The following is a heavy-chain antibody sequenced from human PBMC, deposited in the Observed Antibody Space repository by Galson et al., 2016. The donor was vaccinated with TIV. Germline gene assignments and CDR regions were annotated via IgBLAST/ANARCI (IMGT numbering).Heavy chain of an antibody. J-gene: IGHJ4*02. Sequence: SVKVSCKASGGTFSRNTISWVRQAPGQGLEWMGRITPILGLGSSARKFQGRVTITADKSTTTVYMELSSLRSDDTAVYYCARASSESYYHAPDYWGQGTLVTVSS. CDR1: GGTFSRNT. V-gene: IGHV1-69*02. D-gene: IGHD3-10*01. CDR2: ITPILGLG. CDR3: ARASSESYYHAPDY.